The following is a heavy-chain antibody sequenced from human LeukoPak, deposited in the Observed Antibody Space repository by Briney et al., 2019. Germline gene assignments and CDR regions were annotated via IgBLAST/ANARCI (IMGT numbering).Heavy chain of an antibody. V-gene: IGHV4-39*02. CDR2: IYYDGST. J-gene: IGHJ4*02. Sequence: SETLSLTCSVSGGSISITSHYWVWIRQPPGKGLEWIGSIYYDGSTYYNPSLKSRVTMSVDTSRNQFLLNLSSVTAADTAVYYCAREGTTVTTLDYWGQGTLVIVSS. CDR1: GGSISITSHY. D-gene: IGHD4-17*01. CDR3: AREGTTVTTLDY.